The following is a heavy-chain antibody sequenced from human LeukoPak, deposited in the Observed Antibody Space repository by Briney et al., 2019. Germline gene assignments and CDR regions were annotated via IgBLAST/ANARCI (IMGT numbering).Heavy chain of an antibody. V-gene: IGHV3-7*05. CDR2: IKQDGSEK. Sequence: GGSLRLSCAASGFTFSTYWMSWVRQAPGKGLEWVANIKQDGSEKFYVDSVKGRFTISRDNAKNSLYLQMNSLRGEDTAVYYCARGHYIDFDYWGQGSLVTVSS. J-gene: IGHJ4*02. CDR3: ARGHYIDFDY. D-gene: IGHD2-15*01. CDR1: GFTFSTYW.